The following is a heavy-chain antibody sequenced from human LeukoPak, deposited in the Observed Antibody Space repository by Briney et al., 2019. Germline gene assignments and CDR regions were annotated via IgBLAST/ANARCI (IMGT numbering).Heavy chain of an antibody. J-gene: IGHJ4*02. CDR3: ANRPFSSLDY. CDR1: GDSISRSSYY. D-gene: IGHD2/OR15-2a*01. CDR2: IYSSGST. V-gene: IGHV4-39*01. Sequence: SETLSLTCTVSGDSISRSSYYWGWIRQPPGKGLEWVANIYSSGSTYYNPSLKSRVTISVDTSKNQVALKLSSVTAADTAVYYCANRPFSSLDYWGQGTLVSVSS.